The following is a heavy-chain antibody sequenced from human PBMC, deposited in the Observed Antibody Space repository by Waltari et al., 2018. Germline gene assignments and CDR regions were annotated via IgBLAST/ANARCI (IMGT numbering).Heavy chain of an antibody. CDR2: IFSDEDK. D-gene: IGHD3-10*01. J-gene: IGHJ4*02. CDR1: GFSLSSAAMG. Sequence: QVTLKESGPVLVKPTETLTLTCTVPGFSLSSAAMGVTWIRQPPGKALEWLAHIFSDEDKSYSTSLKSRLTISKDTSKSQVVLTLTNMDPEDTATYYCARAIAGSGRYDSWGQGTLITVSA. CDR3: ARAIAGSGRYDS. V-gene: IGHV2-26*01.